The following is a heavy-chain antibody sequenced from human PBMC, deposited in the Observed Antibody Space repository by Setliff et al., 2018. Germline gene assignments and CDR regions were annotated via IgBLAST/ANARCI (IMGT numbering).Heavy chain of an antibody. Sequence: GGSLRLSCVTSGFTFSNYGMTWVRRAPGKGLEWISYISTSSTIIYYADSVKGRFTISRDNANHSLHLQMNSLRAEDTAVYFCARLALTGYDTSGYYYALDYYDYMDVWGKGTTVTVSS. CDR3: ARLALTGYDTSGYYYALDYYDYMDV. CDR1: GFTFSNYG. D-gene: IGHD3-22*01. J-gene: IGHJ6*03. V-gene: IGHV3-48*01. CDR2: ISTSSTII.